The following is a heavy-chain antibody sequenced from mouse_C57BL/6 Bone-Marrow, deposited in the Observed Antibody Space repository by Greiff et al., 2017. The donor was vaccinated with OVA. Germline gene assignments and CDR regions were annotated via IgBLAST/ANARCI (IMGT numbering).Heavy chain of an antibody. V-gene: IGHV10-1*01. CDR1: GFSFNTYA. Sequence: EVKVVESGGGLVQPKGSLKLSCAASGFSFNTYAMNWVRQAPGKGLEWVARIRSKSNNYATYYADSVKDRFTISRDDSESMLYLQMNNLKTEDTAMYYCVRHNYYGSSHPYFDYWGQGTTLTVSS. CDR2: IRSKSNNYAT. CDR3: VRHNYYGSSHPYFDY. D-gene: IGHD1-1*01. J-gene: IGHJ2*01.